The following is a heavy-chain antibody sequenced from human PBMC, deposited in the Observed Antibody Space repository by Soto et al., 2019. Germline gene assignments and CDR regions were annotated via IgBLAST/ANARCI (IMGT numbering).Heavy chain of an antibody. D-gene: IGHD2-8*01. CDR2: IYWDDDK. J-gene: IGHJ4*02. CDR1: GFSLSTGGVG. CDR3: ASRNVEMVGSSTYTFGY. V-gene: IGHV2-5*02. Sequence: QITLKESGPTLVKPTQTLTLTCTFSGFSLSTGGVGVGWIRQPPGKALEWLALIYWDDDKRYRTALQNRLTITADTAYNQVVLSMSHMGPDGPTTYYCASRNVEMVGSSTYTFGYWGQGALVTVSS.